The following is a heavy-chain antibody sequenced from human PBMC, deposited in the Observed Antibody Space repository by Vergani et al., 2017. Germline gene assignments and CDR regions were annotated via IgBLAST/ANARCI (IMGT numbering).Heavy chain of an antibody. CDR3: ARDVPLNLEIDAFDI. D-gene: IGHD5-24*01. CDR2: INHSGST. Sequence: QVQLQQWGAGLLKPSETLSLTCAVYGGSFSGYYWSWIRQPPGKGLEWIGEINHSGSTNYNPSLKSRVTISVDTSKNQFSLKLSSVTAADTAVYYCARDVPLNLEIDAFDIWGQGTMVTVSS. CDR1: GGSFSGYY. V-gene: IGHV4-34*01. J-gene: IGHJ3*02.